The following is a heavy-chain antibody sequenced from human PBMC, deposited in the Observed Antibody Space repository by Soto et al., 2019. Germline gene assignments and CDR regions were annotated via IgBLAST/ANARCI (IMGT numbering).Heavy chain of an antibody. Sequence: ASVKVSCKVSGYTLTEVSMHGVRQAPGKGLEWMGGFDPEDGETIYAQKFQGRVTMTEDTSTDTAYMELSSLRSEDTAVYYCATYRGSYRGFDYWGQGTLVTVSS. V-gene: IGHV1-24*01. CDR1: GYTLTEVS. J-gene: IGHJ4*02. D-gene: IGHD1-26*01. CDR3: ATYRGSYRGFDY. CDR2: FDPEDGET.